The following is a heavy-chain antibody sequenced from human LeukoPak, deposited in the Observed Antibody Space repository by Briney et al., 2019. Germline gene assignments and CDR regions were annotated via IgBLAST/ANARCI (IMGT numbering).Heavy chain of an antibody. CDR1: GGSISSYY. V-gene: IGHV4-59*08. D-gene: IGHD6-13*01. Sequence: SETLSLTCTVSGGSISSYYWSWIRQSPGKGLEWIGYIYSSGSTKYNPSLSGRVTISVDTSKNHFSLRLSSVTAPDTAVYYCARLLGQQRDLFDPWGQGTLVTVSS. CDR2: IYSSGST. J-gene: IGHJ5*02. CDR3: ARLLGQQRDLFDP.